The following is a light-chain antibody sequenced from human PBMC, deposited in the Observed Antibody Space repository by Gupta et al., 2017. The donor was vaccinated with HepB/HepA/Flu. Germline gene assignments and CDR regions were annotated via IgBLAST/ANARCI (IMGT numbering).Light chain of an antibody. CDR3: QQRRSCPFT. Sequence: EIVLTQSPATLSLSPGERGTLSCKASQYVDIYLAWYQQIPGQPPRLLIYDTSNRATGTPARFSGSGSGTDFTLTIASLEPEDFAIYYCQQRRSCPFTFGQGTQLEIK. J-gene: IGKJ5*01. CDR1: QYVDIY. V-gene: IGKV3-11*01. CDR2: DTS.